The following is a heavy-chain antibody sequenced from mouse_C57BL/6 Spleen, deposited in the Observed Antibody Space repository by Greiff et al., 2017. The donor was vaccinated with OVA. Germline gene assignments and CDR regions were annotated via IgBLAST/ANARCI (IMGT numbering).Heavy chain of an antibody. CDR2: IDPSDSET. Sequence: QVQLKQPGAELVRPGSSVKLSCKASGYTFTSYWMHWVKQRPIQGLEWIGNIDPSDSETHYNQKFKDKATLTVDKSSSTAYMQLSSLTSEDSAVYYCAREVSGIDYWGQGTTLTVSS. V-gene: IGHV1-52*01. J-gene: IGHJ2*01. D-gene: IGHD6-2*01. CDR1: GYTFTSYW. CDR3: AREVSGIDY.